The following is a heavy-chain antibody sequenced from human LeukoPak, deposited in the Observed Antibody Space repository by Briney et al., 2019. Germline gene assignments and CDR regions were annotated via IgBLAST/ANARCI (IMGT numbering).Heavy chain of an antibody. V-gene: IGHV1-8*03. J-gene: IGHJ6*03. CDR2: MNPNSGNT. D-gene: IGHD2-15*01. CDR3: ARGTRGWNYYYYYSMDV. CDR1: GYTFTSYD. Sequence: AASVKDSFKAAGYTFTSYDINGVGQATGQGLEGMGWMNPNSGNTGCARKFQGRVTITRNTSISTAYLELSSLRSEDTAMYYCARGTRGWNYYYYYSMDVWGKGTTVTVSS.